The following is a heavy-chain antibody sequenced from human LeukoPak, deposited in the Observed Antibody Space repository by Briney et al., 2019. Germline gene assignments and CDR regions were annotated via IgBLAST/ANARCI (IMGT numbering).Heavy chain of an antibody. J-gene: IGHJ6*03. CDR1: GGSISGHY. Sequence: SETLSLTCTVSGGSISGHYWSWIRQPPEKGPEWIGYIYNSKSSNHNPSLKSRVTISVDTSKNQFSLKLSSVTAADTAVYYCARGFSTPYMDVWGKGTTVTVSS. CDR3: ARGFSTPYMDV. D-gene: IGHD2/OR15-2a*01. CDR2: IYNSKSS. V-gene: IGHV4-59*11.